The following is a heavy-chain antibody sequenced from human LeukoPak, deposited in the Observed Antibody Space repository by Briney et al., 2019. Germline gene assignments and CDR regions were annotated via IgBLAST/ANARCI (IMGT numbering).Heavy chain of an antibody. CDR1: GFTFSSYS. Sequence: GGSLRLSCAASGFTFSSYSMNWVRQAPGKGLEWVSSISSSSSYIYYADSVKGRFTISRDNAKNSLYLQMNSLRAEDTAVYYCARDLQVWYYDSSGYSHWGQGTLVTVSS. CDR3: ARDLQVWYYDSSGYSH. CDR2: ISSSSSYI. V-gene: IGHV3-21*01. J-gene: IGHJ4*02. D-gene: IGHD3-22*01.